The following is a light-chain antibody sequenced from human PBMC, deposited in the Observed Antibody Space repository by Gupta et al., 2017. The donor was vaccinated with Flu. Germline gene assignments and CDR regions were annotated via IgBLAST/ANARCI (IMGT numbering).Light chain of an antibody. CDR1: QGISNW. V-gene: IGKV1-12*01. CDR2: GAS. CDR3: LQANNFPYT. J-gene: IGKJ2*01. Sequence: DIQLTQSPSSVSASVGDVVTITCRATQGISNWLAWYQQKPGNAPKLLIYGASSLQSGVPSRFSGSGSGTDFTLTSSSLQPEDFATYYCLQANNFPYTFGQGTKLEI.